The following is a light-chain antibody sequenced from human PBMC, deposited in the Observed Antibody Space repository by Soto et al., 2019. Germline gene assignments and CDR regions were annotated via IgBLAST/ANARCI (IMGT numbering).Light chain of an antibody. Sequence: QSVLTQPPSASGSPGQSVTISCTGTSSDVGGYNYVSWYQQHPGKAPKLMIYEVSKRPSGVPDRFSGSKSGNTASLTVSGLQAEDEADYYCSSYAGSNIWVFRSGTK. CDR1: SSDVGGYNY. V-gene: IGLV2-8*01. CDR2: EVS. J-gene: IGLJ1*01. CDR3: SSYAGSNIWV.